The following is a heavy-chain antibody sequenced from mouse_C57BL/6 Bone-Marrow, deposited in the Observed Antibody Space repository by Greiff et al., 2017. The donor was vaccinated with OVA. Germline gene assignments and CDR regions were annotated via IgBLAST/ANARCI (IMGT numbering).Heavy chain of an antibody. CDR3: ASTGTMNY. CDR1: GFTFSSYA. Sequence: EVQLVESGGGLVKPGGSLKLSCAASGFTFSSYAMSWVRQTPEKRLEWVATISDGGSYTYYPDNVKGRFTISRDNAKNNLYLQMSHLKSEDTAMYYCASTGTMNYWGQGTTLKVSS. D-gene: IGHD4-1*01. CDR2: ISDGGSYT. V-gene: IGHV5-4*01. J-gene: IGHJ2*01.